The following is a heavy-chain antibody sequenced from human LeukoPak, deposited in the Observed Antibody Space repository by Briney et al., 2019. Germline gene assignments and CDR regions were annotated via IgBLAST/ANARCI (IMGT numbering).Heavy chain of an antibody. CDR3: ARDPIVVVPAAML. D-gene: IGHD2-2*01. CDR2: ISSSGSTI. J-gene: IGHJ4*02. CDR1: GFTFSDYY. Sequence: GGSLRLSCAASGFTFSDYYMSWIRQAPGKGLEWVSYISSSGSTIYYADSVKGRFTISRDNAKNSLYLQMNSLRAEDTAVYYCARDPIVVVPAAMLWGQGTLVTVSS. V-gene: IGHV3-11*04.